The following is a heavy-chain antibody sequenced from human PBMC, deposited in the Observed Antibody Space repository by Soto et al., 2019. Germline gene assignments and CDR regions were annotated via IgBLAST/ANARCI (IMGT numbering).Heavy chain of an antibody. V-gene: IGHV4-61*01. CDR1: GDSVNSGSYY. CDR2: FYNRGST. CDR3: ARTNSLGQWAEWY. D-gene: IGHD3-3*01. Sequence: LTCTVSGDSVNSGSYYWSWIRQPPGKGLEWIGYFYNRGSTNYSPSLKSRVTISVDTSKNQVSLKLNSVTTADTAVYYCARTNSLGQWAEWYWGQGTLGTVFS. J-gene: IGHJ4*02.